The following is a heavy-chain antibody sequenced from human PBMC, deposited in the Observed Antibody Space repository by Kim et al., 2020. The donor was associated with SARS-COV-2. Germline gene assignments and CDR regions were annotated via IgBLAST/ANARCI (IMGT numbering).Heavy chain of an antibody. Sequence: GGSLRLSCVTSGFTFGTYAMSWVRQAPEKGLEWVSGISSSGGSTYYADSVKGRFTISRDSSKNTLYLQMVSLRVDDTAVYYCARTRSCSSTSCYVVYWGQGTLVTVSS. D-gene: IGHD2-2*01. CDR1: GFTFGTYA. V-gene: IGHV3-23*01. J-gene: IGHJ4*02. CDR2: ISSSGGST. CDR3: ARTRSCSSTSCYVVY.